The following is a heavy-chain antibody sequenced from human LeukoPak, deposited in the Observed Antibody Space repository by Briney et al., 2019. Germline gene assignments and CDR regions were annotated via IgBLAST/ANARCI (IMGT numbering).Heavy chain of an antibody. V-gene: IGHV3-21*01. J-gene: IGHJ1*01. D-gene: IGHD2-2*02. CDR3: ARGPSCSSTSCYRYFQH. CDR1: GFTFSSYS. Sequence: GGSLRLSCAASGFTFSSYSMNWVRQAPGKGLEWVSSISSSSYIYYADSVKGRFTISRDNAKNSLYLQMNSLRAEDTAVYYCARGPSCSSTSCYRYFQHWGQGTLVTVSS. CDR2: ISSSSYI.